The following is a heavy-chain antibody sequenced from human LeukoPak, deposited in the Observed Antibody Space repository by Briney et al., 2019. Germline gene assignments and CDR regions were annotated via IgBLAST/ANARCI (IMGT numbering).Heavy chain of an antibody. CDR1: GFTFSDYY. CDR2: ISSSGTTV. Sequence: GGSLRLSCAASGFTFSDYYMSWIRQAPGKGLEWVSYISSSGTTVYYGDSVKGRFTISRDNAKNSLYLQMNSLRDEDTAVYYCARDWSFAFDGWGQGTMVTVSS. D-gene: IGHD3-3*01. J-gene: IGHJ3*01. V-gene: IGHV3-11*04. CDR3: ARDWSFAFDG.